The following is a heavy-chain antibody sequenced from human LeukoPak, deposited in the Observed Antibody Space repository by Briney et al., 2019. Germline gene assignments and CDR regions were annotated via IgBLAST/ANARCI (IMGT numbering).Heavy chain of an antibody. V-gene: IGHV4-59*01. CDR2: IYYTGSS. CDR1: GGSISTYY. CDR3: ARSGGSGSPLDY. D-gene: IGHD3-10*01. Sequence: SETLSLTCTVSGGSISTYYWSWIRQPPGKRLEWIGYIYYTGSSNYNPSLESRVSMAVATSKNQFSLKLSPVTAADTAVYFCARSGGSGSPLDYWGQGTLVTVSS. J-gene: IGHJ4*02.